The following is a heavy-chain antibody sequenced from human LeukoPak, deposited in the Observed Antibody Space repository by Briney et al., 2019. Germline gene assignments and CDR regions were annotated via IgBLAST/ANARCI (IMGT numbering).Heavy chain of an antibody. V-gene: IGHV4-59*01. J-gene: IGHJ6*02. CDR3: ARGELRYFDWLLSTHPYGMDV. CDR1: GGSISSYY. Sequence: PSETLSLTCTVSGGSISSYYWSWIRQPPGKGLEWIGYIYYSGSTNYNPSLKSRVTISVDTSKNQFSLKLSSVTAADTAVYYCARGELRYFDWLLSTHPYGMDVWGQGTTVTVSS. D-gene: IGHD3-9*01. CDR2: IYYSGST.